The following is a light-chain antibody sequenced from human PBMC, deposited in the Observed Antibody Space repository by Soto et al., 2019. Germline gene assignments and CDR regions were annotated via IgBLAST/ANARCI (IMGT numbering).Light chain of an antibody. Sequence: DIPLTQSPASVSAAVGDRINISCRASQPIKTWLAWYQQKPGKGPKLLIYTASTLETGVPSRFSGSGSGTDFTLTSSSLQPEDAAIYSCQQAASFPFTFGPGAKV. V-gene: IGKV1-12*02. CDR3: QQAASFPFT. CDR2: TAS. J-gene: IGKJ3*01. CDR1: QPIKTW.